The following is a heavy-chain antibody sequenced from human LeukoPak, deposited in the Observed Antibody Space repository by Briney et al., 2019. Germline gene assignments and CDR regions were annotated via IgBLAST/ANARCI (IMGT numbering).Heavy chain of an antibody. D-gene: IGHD3-10*01. CDR1: GFTLSSYA. Sequence: GGSLRPSCAASGFTLSSYAMHWVRQAPGKGLEWVAFISYDGSNKYYAGAVKGRFTISRDNSKNTLYLQMNSLRAEDTAVYYCARTASPYGSGSSFQHWGQGTLVTVSS. V-gene: IGHV3-30-3*01. CDR2: ISYDGSNK. J-gene: IGHJ1*01. CDR3: ARTASPYGSGSSFQH.